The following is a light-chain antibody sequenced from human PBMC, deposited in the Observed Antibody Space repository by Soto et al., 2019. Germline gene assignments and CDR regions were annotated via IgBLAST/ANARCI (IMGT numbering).Light chain of an antibody. CDR3: KQRSNWPT. J-gene: IGKJ1*01. CDR1: QSVSNNY. Sequence: EIVLTQSPGTLSLSPGERATLSCRASQSVSNNYLAWYQQKPGQAPRLLIYGESNRATGIPARFSGSGSGTDFTLTISSLEPEEFAVYYCKQRSNWPTVGKGTKVDIK. V-gene: IGKV3-11*01. CDR2: GES.